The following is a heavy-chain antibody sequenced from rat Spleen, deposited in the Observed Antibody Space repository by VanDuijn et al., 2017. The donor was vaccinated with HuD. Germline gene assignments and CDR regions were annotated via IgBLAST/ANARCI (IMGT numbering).Heavy chain of an antibody. V-gene: IGHV5-31*01. J-gene: IGHJ4*01. CDR2: ISSGGGGT. CDR1: GFTFKNYW. CDR3: ARHHYDGYYHGPVFGVMDA. D-gene: IGHD1-12*03. Sequence: EVQLVESGGGLVQPGRSLKLSCVASGFTFKNYWMTWIRQAPGKGLEWVASISSGGGGTYYPDSVKGRFTISRDNAKSTLYLQMDSLRSEDTASYYCARHHYDGYYHGPVFGVMDAWGQGASVTVSS.